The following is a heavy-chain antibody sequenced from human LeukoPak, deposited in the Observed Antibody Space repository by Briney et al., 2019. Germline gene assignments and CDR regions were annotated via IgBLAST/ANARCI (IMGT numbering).Heavy chain of an antibody. D-gene: IGHD3-10*01. CDR3: ARLASYNWFDP. CDR2: IYYSGST. J-gene: IGHJ5*02. Sequence: ASETLSLTCTVSGGSISGYYWSWIRQPPGKGLEWIGYIYYSGSTNYNPSLKSRVTISVDTSKNQFSLKLSSVTAADTAVYYCARLASYNWFDPWGQGTLVTVSS. CDR1: GGSISGYY. V-gene: IGHV4-59*08.